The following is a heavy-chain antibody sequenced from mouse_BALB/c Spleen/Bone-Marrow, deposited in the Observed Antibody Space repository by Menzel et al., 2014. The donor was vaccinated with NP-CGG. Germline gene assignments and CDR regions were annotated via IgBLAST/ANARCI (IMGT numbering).Heavy chain of an antibody. CDR3: ARRDYRVDVGPFDY. CDR2: INPGSDIT. CDR1: GYAFTNYL. Sequence: QVQLKESGAELVRPGTSVKVSCKASGYAFTNYLIEWVKQRPGQGLEWIGVINPGSDITNYNEKFKGKATLTADKSSSTAYMQLSSLTSDGSAVYFCARRDYRVDVGPFDYWGQGTSLTVFS. J-gene: IGHJ2*02. V-gene: IGHV1-54*01. D-gene: IGHD2-14*01.